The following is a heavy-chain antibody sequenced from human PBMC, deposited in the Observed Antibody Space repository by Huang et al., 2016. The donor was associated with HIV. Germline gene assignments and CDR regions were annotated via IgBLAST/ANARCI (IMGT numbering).Heavy chain of an antibody. CDR1: GGSISSSSYY. J-gene: IGHJ4*02. V-gene: IGHV4-39*01. Sequence: QLQLQESGPGLVKPSETLSLTCTVSGGSISSSSYYWGWIRQPPGKGLEWIGTIYYSGSTHYNPSLKGRVTISVDTSKNQFSLKRSSVTAADTAVYYCARHERWAMVRGVPQWGFDYWGQGTLVTVSS. CDR3: ARHERWAMVRGVPQWGFDY. CDR2: IYYSGST. D-gene: IGHD3-10*01.